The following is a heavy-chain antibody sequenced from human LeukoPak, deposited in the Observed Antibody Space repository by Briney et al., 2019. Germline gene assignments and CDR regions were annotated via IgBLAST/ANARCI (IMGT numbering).Heavy chain of an antibody. CDR3: AAFITTKLDH. J-gene: IGHJ5*02. CDR1: GLTFSDYA. Sequence: PGGSLRLSCAASGLTFSDYAMTWVRQAPGKGLEWVSTISFRGTTTYSADSVKGRFTISRDNSKNTLSLQMNNLRIEDTALYYCAAFITTKLDHWGQGILVTVSS. V-gene: IGHV3-23*01. CDR2: ISFRGTTT. D-gene: IGHD1-14*01.